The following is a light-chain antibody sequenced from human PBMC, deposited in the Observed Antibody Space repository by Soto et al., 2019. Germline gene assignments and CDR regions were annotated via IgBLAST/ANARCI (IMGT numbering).Light chain of an antibody. J-gene: IGKJ1*01. V-gene: IGKV1-27*01. CDR3: QKYNNAPRT. Sequence: DIPMTQFPSSLSASVGDTVTITCRASQGISNYLAWYQQKPGQVPNLLIYAASTLQSGVPSRFSGSGSGTDFTLTISSLRPEDVATYYCQKYNNAPRTFGQGTKVEI. CDR2: AAS. CDR1: QGISNY.